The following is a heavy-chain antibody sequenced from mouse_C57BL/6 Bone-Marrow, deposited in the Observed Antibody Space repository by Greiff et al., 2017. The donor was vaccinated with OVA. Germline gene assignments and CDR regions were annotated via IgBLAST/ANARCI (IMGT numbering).Heavy chain of an antibody. CDR3: AREDYGSSPFAY. CDR1: GFTFSDYY. CDR2: ISNGGGST. D-gene: IGHD1-1*01. V-gene: IGHV5-12*01. J-gene: IGHJ3*01. Sequence: EVQLQESGGGLVQPGGSLKLSCAASGFTFSDYYMYWVRQTPEKRLEWVAYISNGGGSTYYPDTVKGRFTISRDNAKNTLYLQMSRLKSEDTAMYYCAREDYGSSPFAYWGQGTLVTVSA.